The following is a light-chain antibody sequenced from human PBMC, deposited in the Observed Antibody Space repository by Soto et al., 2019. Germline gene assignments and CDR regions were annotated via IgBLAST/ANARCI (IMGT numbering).Light chain of an antibody. J-gene: IGKJ4*01. V-gene: IGKV3-11*01. CDR1: QNVSRI. CDR2: DAS. Sequence: EIVLTQSPATLSLSPGERATLSCRASQNVSRILAWYQRRPGQAPRLLIYDASNRTSDIPARFSGSGSGTDFTLTISSLEPEDSGVYYCQQRSNWPPLTFGGGTKVEIK. CDR3: QQRSNWPPLT.